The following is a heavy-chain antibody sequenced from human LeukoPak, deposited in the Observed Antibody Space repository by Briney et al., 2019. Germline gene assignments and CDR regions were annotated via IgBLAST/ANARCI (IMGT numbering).Heavy chain of an antibody. V-gene: IGHV1-69*13. J-gene: IGHJ4*02. CDR1: GGTFSSYA. D-gene: IGHD6-6*01. Sequence: SVKVSCKASGGTFSSYAISWARQAPGQGLEWMGGIIPIFGTANYAQKFQGRVTITADESTSTAYMELSSLRSEDTAVYYCARRHSSNAYYFDYWGQGTLVTVSS. CDR3: ARRHSSNAYYFDY. CDR2: IIPIFGTA.